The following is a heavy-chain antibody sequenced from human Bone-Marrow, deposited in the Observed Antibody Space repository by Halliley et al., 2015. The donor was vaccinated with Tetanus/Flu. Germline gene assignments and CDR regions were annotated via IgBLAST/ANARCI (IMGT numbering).Heavy chain of an antibody. CDR3: ARGDYNSGSYYQPLDS. Sequence: SLRLSCEASGFTFSSYTMHWVRQAPGKGLEWVAFISYDDTDKYYADSLKGRFSISRDNFRNTLYPQLNSLRPEDTAFYYCARGDYNSGSYYQPLDSWGQGTLVTVS. D-gene: IGHD3-10*01. J-gene: IGHJ4*02. CDR2: ISYDDTDK. CDR1: GFTFSSYT. V-gene: IGHV3-30*04.